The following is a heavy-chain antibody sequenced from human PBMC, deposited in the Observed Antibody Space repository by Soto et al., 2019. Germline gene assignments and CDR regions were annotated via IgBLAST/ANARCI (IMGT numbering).Heavy chain of an antibody. CDR1: GLTCSSYW. V-gene: IGHV3-7*01. Sequence: EVQLVESGGGLVQPGGSLRLSCVVSGLTCSSYWMSWVRQAPGKGLEWVANINQDGSESYYVDSVTGRFTISRDNAKNSLYLQMTSLRAEDTAVYYCARPARECSSPGCANWGQGTLVTVSS. J-gene: IGHJ4*02. CDR3: ARPARECSSPGCAN. CDR2: INQDGSES. D-gene: IGHD2-2*01.